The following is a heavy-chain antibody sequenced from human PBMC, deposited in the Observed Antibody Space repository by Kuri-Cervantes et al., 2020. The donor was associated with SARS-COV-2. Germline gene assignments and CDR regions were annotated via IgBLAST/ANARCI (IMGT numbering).Heavy chain of an antibody. CDR2: IDWDDDK. Sequence: SGPTLVKPTQTLTLTCTFSGFSLSTSGMCVSWIRQPPGKALEWLARIDWDDDKYYTTSLKTRLTISKDTSKNQVVLTMTNMDPVDTATYYCARMGHNPMIFGPWGAFDIWGQGTMVTVSS. J-gene: IGHJ3*02. CDR1: GFSLSTSGMC. D-gene: IGHD3/OR15-3a*01. CDR3: ARMGHNPMIFGPWGAFDI. V-gene: IGHV2-70*11.